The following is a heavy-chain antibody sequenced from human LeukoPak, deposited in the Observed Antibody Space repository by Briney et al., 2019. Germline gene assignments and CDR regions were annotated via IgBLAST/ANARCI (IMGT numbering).Heavy chain of an antibody. V-gene: IGHV3-30-3*01. D-gene: IGHD3-9*01. CDR1: GFTFSSYA. Sequence: GGSLRLSCAASGFTFSSYAMHWVRQAPGKGLEWVAVISYDGSNKYYADSVKGRFTISRDNSKNTLYLQMNSLRAEDTAVYYCARDEYYDILTGYHTFDYWGQGTLVTVSS. J-gene: IGHJ4*02. CDR3: ARDEYYDILTGYHTFDY. CDR2: ISYDGSNK.